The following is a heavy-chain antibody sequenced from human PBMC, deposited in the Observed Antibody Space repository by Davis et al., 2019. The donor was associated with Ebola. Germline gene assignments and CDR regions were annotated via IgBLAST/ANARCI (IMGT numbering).Heavy chain of an antibody. CDR3: ARRGNPDYTTFTYYFDN. J-gene: IGHJ4*02. CDR2: IFPGDSDT. D-gene: IGHD2/OR15-2a*01. Sequence: GESLKISCEASGFSFTSFWIGWVRQLPGKGLEWMGFIFPGDSDTRYSPSFRGHVTLSVDKSISTAYLHWSSLQASDTATYYCARRGNPDYTTFTYYFDNWGQGTLVTVSA. CDR1: GFSFTSFW. V-gene: IGHV5-51*01.